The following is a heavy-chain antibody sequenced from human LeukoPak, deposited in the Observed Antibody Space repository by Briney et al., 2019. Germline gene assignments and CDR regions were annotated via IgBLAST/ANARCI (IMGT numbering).Heavy chain of an antibody. V-gene: IGHV3-13*01. Sequence: GGSLRLSCAASGFIVSNYDMHWVRQRAGKGLEWVSTVGVGGDTFYIDSVEGRSTSSRDDAENSLFLQMNSLRGGDTAVYYCTREKVLAVAAKNYYYGMDVWGQGTTVTVSS. J-gene: IGHJ6*02. CDR3: TREKVLAVAAKNYYYGMDV. D-gene: IGHD6-19*01. CDR2: VGVGGDT. CDR1: GFIVSNYD.